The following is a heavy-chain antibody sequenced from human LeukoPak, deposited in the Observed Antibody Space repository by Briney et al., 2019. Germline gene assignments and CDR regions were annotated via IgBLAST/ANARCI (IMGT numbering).Heavy chain of an antibody. J-gene: IGHJ4*02. D-gene: IGHD4-17*01. CDR2: INPSGGST. CDR3: AKVIYGDYERRGPPTAFDY. V-gene: IGHV1-46*01. CDR1: GYTFTSYS. Sequence: GASVKVSCKASGYTFTSYSMHWVRQAPGQGLEWMGIINPSGGSTSYAQKFQGGVTVTRDTSTSTVYMELSSLRSEDTAVYYCAKVIYGDYERRGPPTAFDYWGQGTLVTVSS.